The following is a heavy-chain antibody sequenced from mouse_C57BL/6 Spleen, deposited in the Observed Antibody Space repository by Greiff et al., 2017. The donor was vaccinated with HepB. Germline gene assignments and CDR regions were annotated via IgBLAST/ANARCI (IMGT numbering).Heavy chain of an antibody. Sequence: EVKLVESGGGLVQPKGSLKLSCAASGFSFNTYAMNWVRQAPGKGLEWVARIRSKSNNYATYYADSVKDRFTISRDDSESMLYLQMNNLKTEETAMYYCVTQYYIVYYDVWGTGTTVTVSS. CDR2: IRSKSNNYAT. J-gene: IGHJ1*03. V-gene: IGHV10-1*01. CDR1: GFSFNTYA. CDR3: VTQYYIVYYDV. D-gene: IGHD2-12*01.